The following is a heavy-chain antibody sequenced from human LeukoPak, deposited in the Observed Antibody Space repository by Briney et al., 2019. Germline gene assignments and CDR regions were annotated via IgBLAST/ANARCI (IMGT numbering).Heavy chain of an antibody. CDR1: GFTFSSYA. J-gene: IGHJ4*02. Sequence: PGGSLRLSCAASGFTFSSYAMSWVRQAPGKGLEWVSAISGSGGSTYYVDSVKGRFTISRDNSKNTLYLQMNSLRAEDTAVYYCAKYYYGSGSYYSTYYFDYWGQGTLVSVSS. CDR3: AKYYYGSGSYYSTYYFDY. D-gene: IGHD3-10*01. CDR2: ISGSGGST. V-gene: IGHV3-23*01.